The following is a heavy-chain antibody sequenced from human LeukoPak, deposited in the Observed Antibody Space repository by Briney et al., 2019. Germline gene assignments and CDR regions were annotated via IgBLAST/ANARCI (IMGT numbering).Heavy chain of an antibody. D-gene: IGHD6-13*01. V-gene: IGHV3-23*01. CDR1: GFTFGSYA. CDR2: FSRSATDT. CDR3: AKGSLGSWYCFDY. J-gene: IGHJ4*02. Sequence: GGSLRLSCAASGFTFGSYAMSWVRQAPGKGPEWVSTFSRSATDTYYADSVKGRFTIFRDNSKNTLYLQMNSLRAEDTAVYYCAKGSLGSWYCFDYWGQGTLVTVSS.